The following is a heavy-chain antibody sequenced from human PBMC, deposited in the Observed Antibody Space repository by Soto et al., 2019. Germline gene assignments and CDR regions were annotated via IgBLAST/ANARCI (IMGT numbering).Heavy chain of an antibody. J-gene: IGHJ4*02. CDR2: INHSGST. CDR1: GGSFSGYY. Sequence: SETLSLTCAVYGGSFSGYYWSWIRQPPGKGPEWIGEINHSGSTNYNPSLKSRVTISVDTSKNQFSLKLSSVTAADTAVYYCARGRVVPAATYFDYWGQGTLVTVSP. D-gene: IGHD2-2*01. V-gene: IGHV4-34*01. CDR3: ARGRVVPAATYFDY.